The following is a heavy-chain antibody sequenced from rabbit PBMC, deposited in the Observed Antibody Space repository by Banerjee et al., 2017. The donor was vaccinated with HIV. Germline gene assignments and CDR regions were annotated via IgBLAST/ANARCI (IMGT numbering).Heavy chain of an antibody. CDR1: GFDFSSNA. CDR2: IYTGDGST. Sequence: QQQLVESGGGLVQPEGSLTLTCKASGFDFSSNAMCWVRQAPGKGPEWIACIYTGDGSTYYASWVNGRFTISGNTSLNTVTLQMTSLTAADTATYFCARAYDDYGDPYYFTLWGPGTLVTVS. CDR3: ARAYDDYGDPYYFTL. V-gene: IGHV1S47*01. D-gene: IGHD2-1*01. J-gene: IGHJ4*01.